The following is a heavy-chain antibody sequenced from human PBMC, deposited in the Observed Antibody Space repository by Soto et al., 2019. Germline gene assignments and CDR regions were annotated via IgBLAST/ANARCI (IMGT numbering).Heavy chain of an antibody. CDR3: ARGPNYYDSSGYLGRAFDY. J-gene: IGHJ4*02. Sequence: SVKVSCKASGGTFSSYAISWVRQAPGQGLEWMGGIIPIFGTANYAQKFQGRVTITADESTSTAYMELSSLRSEDTAVYYCARGPNYYDSSGYLGRAFDYWGQGTLVTVSS. V-gene: IGHV1-69*13. CDR1: GGTFSSYA. D-gene: IGHD3-22*01. CDR2: IIPIFGTA.